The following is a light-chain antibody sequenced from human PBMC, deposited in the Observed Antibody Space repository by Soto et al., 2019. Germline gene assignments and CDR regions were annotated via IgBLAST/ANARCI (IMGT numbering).Light chain of an antibody. V-gene: IGKV3-20*01. Sequence: EIVLTQSPGTLSLSPGERATLSCRASQSVSSSYLAWYQQKLGQAPRLLIYGASSRATGIPDRFSGSGSGTDFTLTISRLEPEDFAVYYCQQYGSSPPELTFGGGTKVEIK. CDR2: GAS. J-gene: IGKJ4*01. CDR1: QSVSSSY. CDR3: QQYGSSPPELT.